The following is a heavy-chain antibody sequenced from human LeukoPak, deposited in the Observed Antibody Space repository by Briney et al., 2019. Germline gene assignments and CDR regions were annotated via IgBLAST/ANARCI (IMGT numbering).Heavy chain of an antibody. V-gene: IGHV4-61*02. CDR1: GDSISSGSYY. J-gene: IGHJ4*02. CDR2: IYTSGST. D-gene: IGHD4-17*01. CDR3: ARDMNGDYRRGIDY. Sequence: SETLSLTCTVSGDSISSGSYYWSWIRQPAGKGLEWIGRIYTSGSTNYNPSLTSRAPMSLDTPTTQFSLKRTAVTAANTAVYYCARDMNGDYRRGIDYWGQGTLGTVSS.